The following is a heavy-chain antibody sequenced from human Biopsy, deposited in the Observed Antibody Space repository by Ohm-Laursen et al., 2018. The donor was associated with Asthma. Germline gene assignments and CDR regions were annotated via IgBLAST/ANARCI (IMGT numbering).Heavy chain of an antibody. J-gene: IGHJ4*02. Sequence: SLRLSCSASRFAYAMHWVRQAPGTGLEWVAVISYDGSSIYYADSVKGRFTISRDNSKNTLSLQMNSLTAEDTAVYYCAREGVAGTHIEDWGQGTLVTVSS. D-gene: IGHD6-19*01. V-gene: IGHV3-30-3*01. CDR1: RFAYA. CDR3: AREGVAGTHIED. CDR2: ISYDGSSI.